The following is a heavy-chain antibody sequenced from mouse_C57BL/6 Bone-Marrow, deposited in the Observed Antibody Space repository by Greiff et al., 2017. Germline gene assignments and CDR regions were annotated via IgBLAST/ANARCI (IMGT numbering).Heavy chain of an antibody. CDR1: GYSITSGYD. V-gene: IGHV3-1*01. Sequence: EVKLMESGPGMVKPSQSLSLTCTVTGYSITSGYDWHWIRHFPGNKLEWMGYISYSGSTNYNPSLKSRISITHDTSKNHFFLKLNSVTTEDTATYYCARGLYYDYDRAYWGQGTLVTVSA. CDR2: ISYSGST. CDR3: ARGLYYDYDRAY. J-gene: IGHJ3*01. D-gene: IGHD2-4*01.